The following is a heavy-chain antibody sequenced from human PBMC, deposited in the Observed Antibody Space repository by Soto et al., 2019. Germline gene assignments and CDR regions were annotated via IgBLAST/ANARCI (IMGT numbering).Heavy chain of an antibody. D-gene: IGHD5-18*01. CDR3: AKDRGDTAMVKFEY. CDR1: GFTFSSYA. Sequence: TGGSLRLSCAAPGFTFSSYAMSWVRQAPGKGLEWVSAVSGSGDTTYYADSVKGRFTISRDKSKNSLYLRMNSLRAEDTAVYYCAKDRGDTAMVKFEYWGQGTLVTVSS. CDR2: VSGSGDTT. V-gene: IGHV3-23*01. J-gene: IGHJ4*02.